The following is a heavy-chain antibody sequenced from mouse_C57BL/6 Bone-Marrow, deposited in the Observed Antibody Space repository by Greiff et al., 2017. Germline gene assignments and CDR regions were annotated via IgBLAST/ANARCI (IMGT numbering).Heavy chain of an antibody. CDR1: GYTFTSYW. J-gene: IGHJ4*01. CDR3: ARRGPFYDGYSYAMDY. Sequence: QVQLQQSGAELVKPGASVKLSCKASGYTFTSYWMQWVKQRPGQGLEWIGEIDPSDSYTNYNQKFKGKATLTVDTSSSTAYMQLSSLTSEDSAVYYCARRGPFYDGYSYAMDYWGQGTSVTVSS. CDR2: IDPSDSYT. D-gene: IGHD2-3*01. V-gene: IGHV1-50*01.